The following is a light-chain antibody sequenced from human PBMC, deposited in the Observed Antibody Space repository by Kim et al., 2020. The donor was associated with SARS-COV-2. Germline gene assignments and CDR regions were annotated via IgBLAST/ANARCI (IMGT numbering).Light chain of an antibody. J-gene: IGLJ2*01. Sequence: APGKTDRITCGGDNIGSKSVHWYQRKPGQAPVLVIYYDVDRPSGIPERFSGSNSGNTATLTINRVEAGDEADYYCQVWDSSSDHVVFGGGTQLTVL. CDR2: YDV. CDR1: NIGSKS. CDR3: QVWDSSSDHVV. V-gene: IGLV3-21*04.